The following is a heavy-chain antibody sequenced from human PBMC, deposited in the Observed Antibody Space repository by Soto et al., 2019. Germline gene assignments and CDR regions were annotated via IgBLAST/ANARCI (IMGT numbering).Heavy chain of an antibody. CDR2: ISYDGSNK. Sequence: LSCAASGFTFSSYGMHWVRQAPGKGLEWVAVISYDGSNKYYADSVKGRFTISRDNSKNTLYLQMNSLRAEDTAVYYCAKDPDPRLYCSGGSCYSNYFDYWGQGTLVTVSS. D-gene: IGHD2-15*01. V-gene: IGHV3-30*18. J-gene: IGHJ4*02. CDR3: AKDPDPRLYCSGGSCYSNYFDY. CDR1: GFTFSSYG.